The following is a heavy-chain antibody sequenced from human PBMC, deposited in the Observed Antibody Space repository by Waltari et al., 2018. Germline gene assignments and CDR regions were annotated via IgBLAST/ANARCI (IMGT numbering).Heavy chain of an antibody. CDR2: INHSGST. Sequence: QVQLQQWGAGLLKPSETLSLTCAVYGGSFSGYYWSWIRQPPGKGLEWIGEINHSGSTNYNPSLKSRVTISVDTSKNQFSLKLSSVTAADTAVYYCARRKYPSHNLFARGVGRKNYYYMDVWGKGTTVTISS. V-gene: IGHV4-34*01. CDR1: GGSFSGYY. CDR3: ARRKYPSHNLFARGVGRKNYYYMDV. D-gene: IGHD1-1*01. J-gene: IGHJ6*03.